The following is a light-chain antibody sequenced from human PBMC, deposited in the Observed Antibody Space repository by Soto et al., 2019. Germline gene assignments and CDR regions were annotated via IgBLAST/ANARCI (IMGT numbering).Light chain of an antibody. V-gene: IGKV1-39*01. J-gene: IGKJ1*01. CDR2: TAS. Sequence: PMTQSPSTLSASVGDRVTITCRASQSIARYLNWFHQKPGKAPNLLIYTASTLQSGVPSRFSGSGSGTDLTITISSLRPEDFETYYCQQRYSTPRTFGQGTKVDIK. CDR3: QQRYSTPRT. CDR1: QSIARY.